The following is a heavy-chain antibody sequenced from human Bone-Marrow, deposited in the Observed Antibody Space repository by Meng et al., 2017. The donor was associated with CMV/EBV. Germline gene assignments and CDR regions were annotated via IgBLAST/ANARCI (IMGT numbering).Heavy chain of an antibody. CDR2: INANRGGT. J-gene: IGHJ4*02. CDR3: ARVGGPLNGDYYDY. Sequence: ASVKVSCKASGYTFTGYYMHWVRQAPGQGLEWMGWINANRGGTHYAEKFQDRVALTRDKSISTAYMELTSLTSDDTAVYYCARVGGPLNGDYYDYWGPGTLVTVSS. V-gene: IGHV1-2*02. D-gene: IGHD4-17*01. CDR1: GYTFTGYY.